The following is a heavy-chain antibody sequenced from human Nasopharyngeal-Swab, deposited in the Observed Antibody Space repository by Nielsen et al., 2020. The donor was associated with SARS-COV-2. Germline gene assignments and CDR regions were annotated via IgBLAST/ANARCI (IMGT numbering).Heavy chain of an antibody. Sequence: GESLKISCAASGFTFSSYGMHWVRQAPGKGLEWVAVIWYDGSNKYYADSAKGRFTISRDNSKNTLYLQMNSLRAEDTAVYYCARDLEVGLSSYSNQDYWGQGTLVTVSS. V-gene: IGHV3-33*01. CDR1: GFTFSSYG. D-gene: IGHD4-11*01. CDR3: ARDLEVGLSSYSNQDY. J-gene: IGHJ4*02. CDR2: IWYDGSNK.